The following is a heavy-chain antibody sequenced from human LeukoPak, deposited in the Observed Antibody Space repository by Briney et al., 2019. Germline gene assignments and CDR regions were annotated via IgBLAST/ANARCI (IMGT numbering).Heavy chain of an antibody. CDR2: ISGSGGST. D-gene: IGHD2-2*01. J-gene: IGHJ4*02. Sequence: GGSLRLSCAASGFTFSSYAMNWVRQAPGKGLEWVSVISGSGGSTYYADSVKGRFTISRDNSKNSLSLQMHSLRAEDTAVYYCARVKSIVVPTAMGPTPLFDYWGQGTLVTVSS. V-gene: IGHV3-23*01. CDR3: ARVKSIVVPTAMGPTPLFDY. CDR1: GFTFSSYA.